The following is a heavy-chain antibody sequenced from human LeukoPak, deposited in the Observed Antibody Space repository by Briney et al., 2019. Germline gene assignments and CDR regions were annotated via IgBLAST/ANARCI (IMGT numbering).Heavy chain of an antibody. V-gene: IGHV1-2*02. J-gene: IGHJ3*02. Sequence: ASVKVSCKASGYTFTGYYMHWVRQAPGQGLEWIGWINPNSGGTNYAQKFQGRVTMTRDTSISTAYMELSRLRSDDTAVYYCARDDMGRNYGDAFDIWGQGTMVTVSS. CDR2: INPNSGGT. D-gene: IGHD4-17*01. CDR3: ARDDMGRNYGDAFDI. CDR1: GYTFTGYY.